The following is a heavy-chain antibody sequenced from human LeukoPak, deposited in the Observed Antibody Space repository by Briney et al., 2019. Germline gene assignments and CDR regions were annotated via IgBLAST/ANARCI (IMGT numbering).Heavy chain of an antibody. D-gene: IGHD1-26*01. CDR3: ARGGRSSYGMDV. J-gene: IGHJ6*02. Sequence: GESLKISCKGSGYIFSTNWIGWVRQMPGKGLEWMGIIYPSDSDTRYNPSFQGQVIISADKSNSTAYLQWSSLKASDTAMYYCARGGRSSYGMDVWGQGTTVTVSS. CDR1: GYIFSTNW. CDR2: IYPSDSDT. V-gene: IGHV5-51*01.